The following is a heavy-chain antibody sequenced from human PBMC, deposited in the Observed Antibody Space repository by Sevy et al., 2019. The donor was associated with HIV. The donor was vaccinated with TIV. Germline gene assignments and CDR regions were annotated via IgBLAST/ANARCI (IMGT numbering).Heavy chain of an antibody. J-gene: IGHJ4*02. CDR3: AREGCTKPHDY. V-gene: IGHV3-23*01. CDR2: LSFGCGKI. Sequence: GGSLRLSCAASGFTFNIYSMSWVRQTPGKGLEWVATLSFGCGKIDHADSVKGRFTMSRDDSKNAVYLQMNNLRVEDTATYCCAREGCTKPHDYWGQGTLVTVSS. D-gene: IGHD2-8*01. CDR1: GFTFNIYS.